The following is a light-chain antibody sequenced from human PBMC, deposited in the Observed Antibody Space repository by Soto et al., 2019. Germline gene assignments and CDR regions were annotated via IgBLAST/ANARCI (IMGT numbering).Light chain of an antibody. CDR1: QSVSSSY. J-gene: IGKJ3*01. CDR2: GAS. CDR3: QQYGNAPFT. V-gene: IGKV3-20*01. Sequence: EIVLTQSPGTLSFSPGERATLTCRASQSVSSSYLAWFQQKPVQAPRLLIYGASSRATGIPDRFSGSGSGTDFTLTISRLEPEDFAVYYCQQYGNAPFTFGQGTKVDIK.